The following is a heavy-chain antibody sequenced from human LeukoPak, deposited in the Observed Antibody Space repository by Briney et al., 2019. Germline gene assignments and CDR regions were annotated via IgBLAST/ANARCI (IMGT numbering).Heavy chain of an antibody. CDR2: IIPIFGTA. D-gene: IGHD3-10*01. V-gene: IGHV1-69*13. Sequence: SVKVSCKASGGTFSSYAISWVRQAPGQGLEWMGGIIPIFGTANYAQKFQGRVTITADESTSTAYMELSSLRSEDTAVYYCAGSPYYYGSGSYGYKYYYYYMDVWGKGTTVTISS. J-gene: IGHJ6*03. CDR1: GGTFSSYA. CDR3: AGSPYYYGSGSYGYKYYYYYMDV.